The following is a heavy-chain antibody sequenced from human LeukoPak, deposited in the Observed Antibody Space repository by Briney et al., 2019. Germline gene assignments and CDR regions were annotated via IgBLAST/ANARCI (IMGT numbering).Heavy chain of an antibody. CDR1: GGTFSSNA. V-gene: IGHV1-69*04. J-gene: IGHJ6*02. CDR3: ARVLVGTLGGYYYYYGMDV. D-gene: IGHD2-8*02. Sequence: SVKVSCKASGGTFSSNAISWVRQAPGQGLEWMGRIIPILGIANYAQKFQGRVTITADKSTSTAYMELSSLRSEDTAVYYCARVLVGTLGGYYYYYGMDVWGQGTTVTVSS. CDR2: IIPILGIA.